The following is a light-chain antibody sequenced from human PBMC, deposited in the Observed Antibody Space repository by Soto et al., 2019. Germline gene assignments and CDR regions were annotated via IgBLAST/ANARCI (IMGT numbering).Light chain of an antibody. J-gene: IGKJ1*01. CDR2: GAS. Sequence: EIVLTQSPGTLSLSPGERATLSCRASQSVSSSYLAWYQQKPGQAPSLLIYGASSRATGIPDRFSGSGSGTDFTTTISRLEPEDFAVYYCQQYGSSPPWTFGQGTKVEIK. CDR1: QSVSSSY. V-gene: IGKV3-20*01. CDR3: QQYGSSPPWT.